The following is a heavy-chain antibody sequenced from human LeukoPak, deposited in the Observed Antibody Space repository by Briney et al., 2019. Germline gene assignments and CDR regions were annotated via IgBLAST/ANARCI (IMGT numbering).Heavy chain of an antibody. D-gene: IGHD3-3*01. V-gene: IGHV3-7*03. CDR2: IMLDGSEK. J-gene: IGHJ4*02. CDR1: GFTFGKYW. CDR3: ARDQYDTWSRRGNFDS. Sequence: PGGSLRLSCVASGFTFGKYWMSWVRQAPGKGLEWVANIMLDGSEKNYVDSVKGRFTISRDNTKNSLYPQMNSLRAEDTAVFYCARDQYDTWSRRGNFDSWGQGTLVIVSS.